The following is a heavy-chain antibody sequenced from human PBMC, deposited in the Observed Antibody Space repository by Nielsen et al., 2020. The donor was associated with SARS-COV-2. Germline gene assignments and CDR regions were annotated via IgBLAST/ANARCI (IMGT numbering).Heavy chain of an antibody. J-gene: IGHJ4*02. CDR3: AKDRAIFMIYITRGGPDF. Sequence: GGSLRLSCSASGFSFNTYSMNWVRQAPGKGLEWVSAISGSGGSTYYADSVKGRFTISRDFSRSTLYLQMSSLRAEDTAMYYCAKDRAIFMIYITRGGPDFWGQGTLVTVSS. CDR2: ISGSGGST. CDR1: GFSFNTYS. V-gene: IGHV3-23*01. D-gene: IGHD3/OR15-3a*01.